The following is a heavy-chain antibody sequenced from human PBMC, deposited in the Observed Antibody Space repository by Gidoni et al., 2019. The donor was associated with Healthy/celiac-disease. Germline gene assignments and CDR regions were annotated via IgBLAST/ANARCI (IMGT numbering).Heavy chain of an antibody. J-gene: IGHJ4*02. CDR2: ISSNGGST. CDR1: GFPFSSYA. Sequence: EVQLVESGGGLVQPGGSLRLSCAASGFPFSSYAMHWVRQAPGKGLEYVSAISSNGGSTYYANSVKGRFTISRDNSKNTLYLQMGSLRAEDMAVYYCATALTTIPRWGQGTLVTVSS. D-gene: IGHD4-4*01. CDR3: ATALTTIPR. V-gene: IGHV3-64*01.